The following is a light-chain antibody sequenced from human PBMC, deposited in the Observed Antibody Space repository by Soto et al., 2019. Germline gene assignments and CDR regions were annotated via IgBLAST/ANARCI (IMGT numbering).Light chain of an antibody. CDR3: QQYSSNSYT. CDR1: QSISSH. V-gene: IGKV1-5*01. J-gene: IGKJ2*01. CDR2: DAS. Sequence: DIQMTQSPSTLSASVGDRVTITCRASQSISSHLAWYQQRPGKAPEVLIYDASTLESGVPSRFSGSGSGTKYTLTISSQQPDDFATYYCQQYSSNSYTFGQGTKLEIK.